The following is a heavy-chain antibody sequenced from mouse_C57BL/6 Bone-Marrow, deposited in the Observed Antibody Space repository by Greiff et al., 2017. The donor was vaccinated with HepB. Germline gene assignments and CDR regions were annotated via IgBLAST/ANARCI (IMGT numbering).Heavy chain of an antibody. Sequence: QVQLQQPGAELVKPGASVKMSCKASGYTFTSYWITWVKQRPGQGLEWIGDIYPGSGSTNYNEKFKSKATLTVDTSSSTDYVQLSRLTSEDSAVYYCARKVRRLQAMDYWGQGTSVTVSS. CDR1: GYTFTSYW. V-gene: IGHV1-55*01. J-gene: IGHJ4*01. D-gene: IGHD2-2*01. CDR2: IYPGSGST. CDR3: ARKVRRLQAMDY.